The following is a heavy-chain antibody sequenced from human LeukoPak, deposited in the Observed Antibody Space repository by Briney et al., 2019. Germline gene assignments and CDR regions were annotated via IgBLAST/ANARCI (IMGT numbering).Heavy chain of an antibody. V-gene: IGHV3-21*01. Sequence: PGGSLRLSCAASRFTFSSYSMNWVRQAPGKGLEWVSSISSSSSYIYYADSVKGRFTISRDNAKNSLYLQMNSLRAEDTAVYYCATEQLVRAFDIWGQGTMVTVSS. D-gene: IGHD6-6*01. CDR3: ATEQLVRAFDI. CDR1: RFTFSSYS. CDR2: ISSSSSYI. J-gene: IGHJ3*02.